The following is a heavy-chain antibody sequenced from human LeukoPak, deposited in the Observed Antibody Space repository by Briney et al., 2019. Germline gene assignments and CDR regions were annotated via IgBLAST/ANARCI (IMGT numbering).Heavy chain of an antibody. CDR2: IYSGGST. D-gene: IGHD2-21*01. CDR3: ARVANPIYFHY. V-gene: IGHV3-53*01. J-gene: IGHJ4*02. Sequence: PGGSLRLSCAASGFTFSSYAMSWVRQAPGQGLEWVSVIYSGGSTYYADSVKGRFTISRDNSNNTLFLQMNSLSADDTAVYFCARVANPIYFHYWGQGTLVTVSS. CDR1: GFTFSSYA.